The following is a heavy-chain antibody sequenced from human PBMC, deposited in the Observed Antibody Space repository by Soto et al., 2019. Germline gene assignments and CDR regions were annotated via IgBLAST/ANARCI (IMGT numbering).Heavy chain of an antibody. CDR3: AHRVLRTVFGLVTTTAIYFDF. Sequence: QITLNESGPTQVKPRQTLTLTCTFSGFSLTTSGVGVGWIRQSPGKAPEWLALIYWDDDKRYSPSLKSRLTIPKDTSPTQAVLTMAALDPADTATYYCAHRVLRTVFGLVTTTAIYFDFWGQGTPVAVSS. V-gene: IGHV2-5*02. CDR1: GFSLTTSGVG. J-gene: IGHJ4*02. D-gene: IGHD3-3*01. CDR2: IYWDDDK.